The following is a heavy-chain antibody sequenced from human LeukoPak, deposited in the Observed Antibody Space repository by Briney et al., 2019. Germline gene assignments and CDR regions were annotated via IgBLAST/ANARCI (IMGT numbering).Heavy chain of an antibody. CDR1: GGSFSGYY. V-gene: IGHV4-34*01. D-gene: IGHD6-6*01. Sequence: SETLSLTCAVYGGSFSGYYWSWIRQPPGKGLEWIGEINHSGSTNYNPSLKSRVTISVDTSKNQFSLKLSSVTAADTAVYYCAREVYSSSSGLDYWGQGTLVTVSS. CDR3: AREVYSSSSGLDY. J-gene: IGHJ4*02. CDR2: INHSGST.